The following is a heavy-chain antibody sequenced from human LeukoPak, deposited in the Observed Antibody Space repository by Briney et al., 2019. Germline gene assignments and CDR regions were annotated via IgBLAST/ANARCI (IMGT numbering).Heavy chain of an antibody. V-gene: IGHV1-8*03. J-gene: IGHJ4*02. D-gene: IGHD3-22*01. Sequence: ASVKVSCKASGYTFTSYDINWVRQATGQGLEWMGWMNPNSGNTGYAQKFQGRVTITRNTSISTAYMELSSLRSEDTAVYYCARGYYYDSSGYQYPQFDYWGQGTLVTVSS. CDR1: GYTFTSYD. CDR3: ARGYYYDSSGYQYPQFDY. CDR2: MNPNSGNT.